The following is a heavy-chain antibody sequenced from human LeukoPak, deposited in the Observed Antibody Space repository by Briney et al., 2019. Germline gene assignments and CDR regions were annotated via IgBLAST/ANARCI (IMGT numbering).Heavy chain of an antibody. CDR3: TRGGHNNYYDGTDV. D-gene: IGHD5-24*01. V-gene: IGHV3-73*01. Sequence: GGSLKLSCAASGFTFSGSTMHWVRQASGKGLEWVGRIRSKANSYATAYAASVKGRFTISRDDSKNTAYLQMNSLKTEDTAVYYCTRGGHNNYYDGTDVWGQGTTVIVSS. CDR1: GFTFSGST. CDR2: IRSKANSYAT. J-gene: IGHJ6*02.